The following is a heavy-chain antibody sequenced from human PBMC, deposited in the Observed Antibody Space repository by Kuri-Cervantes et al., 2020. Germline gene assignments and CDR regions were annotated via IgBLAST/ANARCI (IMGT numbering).Heavy chain of an antibody. CDR2: INHSGST. D-gene: IGHD1-7*01. CDR3: ARTNRRYNWNYDY. CDR1: GASFSDYY. J-gene: IGHJ4*02. V-gene: IGHV4-34*01. Sequence: SETLSLTCAVYGASFSDYYWSWVRQPPGKGLEWIGEINHSGSTNYNPSLKSRVTISVDTSKNQFSLKLSSVTAADTAVYYCARTNRRYNWNYDYWGQGTLVTVSS.